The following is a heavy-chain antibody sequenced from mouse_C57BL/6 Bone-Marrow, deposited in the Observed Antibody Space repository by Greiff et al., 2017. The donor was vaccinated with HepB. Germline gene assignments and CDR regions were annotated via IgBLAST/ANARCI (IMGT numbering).Heavy chain of an antibody. V-gene: IGHV1-64*01. Sequence: QVQLQQPGAELVKPGASVKLSCKASGYTFTSYWMHWVKQRPGQGLEWIGMIHPNSGSTNYNEKFKSKATLTVDKSSSTAYMQRSSLTSEDSAVYYCARPPYGNYVAYWGQGTLVTVSA. CDR1: GYTFTSYW. J-gene: IGHJ3*01. CDR2: IHPNSGST. D-gene: IGHD2-1*01. CDR3: ARPPYGNYVAY.